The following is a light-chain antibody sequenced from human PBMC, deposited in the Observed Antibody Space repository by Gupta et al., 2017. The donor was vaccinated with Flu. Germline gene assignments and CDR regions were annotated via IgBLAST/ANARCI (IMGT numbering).Light chain of an antibody. CDR2: SAS. CDR1: QSLSGA. CDR3: QQHAGSPFT. Sequence: EIVLMQYPRSLSLSPGERATLFCRASQSLSGALAWYQQKPGQAPRLLIFSASGRSTGSPGRFSGSGSGTDFTLTISRLEPEDFAMYYCQQHAGSPFTFGPGTTVDIK. V-gene: IGKV3-20*01. J-gene: IGKJ3*01.